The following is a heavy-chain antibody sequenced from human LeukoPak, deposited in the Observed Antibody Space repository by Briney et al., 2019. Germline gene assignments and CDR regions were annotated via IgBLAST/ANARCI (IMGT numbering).Heavy chain of an antibody. Sequence: GASVKVSCKTSGYRFSNYDINWVRRATGQGLEWMAWMNPNSGNTGIYAQNFQGRITMTRDTSISTAYMELSSLTSEDTAVYYCARGGTLVRGVTLLSGMDVWGQGTTVTVS. V-gene: IGHV1-8*01. CDR1: GYRFSNYD. CDR3: ARGGTLVRGVTLLSGMDV. J-gene: IGHJ6*02. CDR2: MNPNSGNT. D-gene: IGHD3-10*01.